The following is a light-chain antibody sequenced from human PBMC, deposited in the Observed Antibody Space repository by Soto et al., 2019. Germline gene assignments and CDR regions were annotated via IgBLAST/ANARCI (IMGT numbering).Light chain of an antibody. J-gene: IGKJ4*01. V-gene: IGKV3-15*01. Sequence: EIVMTQSPATLSVSPGERATLSCRASQSVSSNLAWYQQKPGQAPRLLIYGASTRATGIPARFSGSGSGTEFTLTISSLQSDDFAVYCCQQYNNWSLTFGGGTKVEIK. CDR1: QSVSSN. CDR3: QQYNNWSLT. CDR2: GAS.